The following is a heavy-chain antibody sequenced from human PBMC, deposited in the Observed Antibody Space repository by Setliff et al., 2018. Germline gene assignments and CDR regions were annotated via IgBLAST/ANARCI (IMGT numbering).Heavy chain of an antibody. Sequence: PSETLSLTCNVSGDSISSTYHWGWIRQPPGKGLEWIGEINHSGSTNYNPSLKSRVTISVDTSKNQFSLKVTSVTAADTAVYYCARLWISYESNTYFYPKYFDFWGQGTLVTVSS. CDR1: GDSISSTYH. CDR2: INHSGST. V-gene: IGHV4-38-2*02. CDR3: ARLWISYESNTYFYPKYFDF. D-gene: IGHD3-22*01. J-gene: IGHJ4*02.